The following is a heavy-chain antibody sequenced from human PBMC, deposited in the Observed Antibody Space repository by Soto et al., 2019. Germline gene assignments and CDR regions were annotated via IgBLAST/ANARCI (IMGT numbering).Heavy chain of an antibody. V-gene: IGHV3-64*01. D-gene: IGHD1-26*01. CDR3: ARDGGSYYLDY. CDR1: GFTFSRYA. J-gene: IGHJ4*02. Sequence: EVQLVESGGGLVQPGGSLRLSCAASGFTFSRYAMHWVRQAPGKGLEYVSAISSNGGSTYYPNSVKGRFTISRDNSKNTLYLQMGSLRAVDMAVYYCARDGGSYYLDYWGPGTLVTVSS. CDR2: ISSNGGST.